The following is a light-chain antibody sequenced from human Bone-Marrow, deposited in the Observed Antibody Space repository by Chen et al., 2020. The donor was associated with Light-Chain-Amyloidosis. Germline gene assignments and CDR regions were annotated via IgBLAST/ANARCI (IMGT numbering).Light chain of an antibody. Sequence: NFMLTQPHSVSESPGKTVIISCTRSSGSIATNYVHWYQQRPGSSPTTVIYEDDQRPSGVPDRFSGSIDRSSNSASLTISGLKTEDAADYYCQSYQGSSQGVFGGGTKLTVL. CDR3: QSYQGSSQGV. CDR2: EDD. V-gene: IGLV6-57*01. J-gene: IGLJ3*02. CDR1: SGSIATNY.